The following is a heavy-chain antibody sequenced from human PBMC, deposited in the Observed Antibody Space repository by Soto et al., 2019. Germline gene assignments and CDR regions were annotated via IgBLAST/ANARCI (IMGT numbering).Heavy chain of an antibody. CDR2: IHSDGST. CDR1: WFTFSYS. J-gene: IGHJ4*02. CDR3: AIDASGHFES. Sequence: LRLSFSVSWFTFSYSMSLVLQAPWKCLDCVSFIHSDGSTHYTDSVRGRFTISRDNYKNTLYLQMDRLRVDDTAVYFCAIDASGHFESWGKGNMVNVSS. V-gene: IGHV3-53*01. D-gene: IGHD6-19*01.